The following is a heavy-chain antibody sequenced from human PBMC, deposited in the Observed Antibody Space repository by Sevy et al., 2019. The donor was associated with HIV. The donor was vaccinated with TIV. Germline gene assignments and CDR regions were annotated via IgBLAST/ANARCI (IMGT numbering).Heavy chain of an antibody. J-gene: IGHJ3*02. D-gene: IGHD3-3*01. CDR3: ARGDRPSYDFWSMGVAFDI. V-gene: IGHV1-2*06. CDR2: INPNSGGT. Sequence: ASVKVSCKASGYTFTGYYMHWVRQAPGQGLEWMGRINPNSGGTTYAKKFQGRVTMTRETCLSTAYTELSRLRSDETAVYYCARGDRPSYDFWSMGVAFDIWGQGTMVTVSS. CDR1: GYTFTGYY.